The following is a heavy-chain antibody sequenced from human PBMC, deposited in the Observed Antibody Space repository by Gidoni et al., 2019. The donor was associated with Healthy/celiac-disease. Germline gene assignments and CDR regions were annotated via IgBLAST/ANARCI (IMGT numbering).Heavy chain of an antibody. J-gene: IGHJ4*02. V-gene: IGHV3-33*01. CDR2: IWYDGSNK. CDR1: GFTFSSYG. CDR3: AREEQWLVRYFDY. D-gene: IGHD6-19*01. Sequence: QVQLVESGGGVVQPGRSLRLSCAASGFTFSSYGMPWVRQAPGKGLEWVAVIWYDGSNKYYADSVKGRFTISRDNSKNTLYLQMNSLRAEDTAVYYCAREEQWLVRYFDYWGQGTLVTVSS.